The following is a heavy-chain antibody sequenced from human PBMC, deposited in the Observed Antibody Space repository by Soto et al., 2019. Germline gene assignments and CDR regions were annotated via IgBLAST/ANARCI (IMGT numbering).Heavy chain of an antibody. CDR3: AHRRLGGSFFDF. J-gene: IGHJ4*02. D-gene: IGHD1-26*01. Sequence: QITLKESGPSLVKPTQTLTLTYSFSGFSLTTSEVAVGWVRQAPGKALEWLALIYWHDDKRYNPSLKSRLSITKDTSKNQVVLTMTNMDPVDTATYFCAHRRLGGSFFDFWGQGTLVTVSS. V-gene: IGHV2-5*01. CDR1: GFSLTTSEVA. CDR2: IYWHDDK.